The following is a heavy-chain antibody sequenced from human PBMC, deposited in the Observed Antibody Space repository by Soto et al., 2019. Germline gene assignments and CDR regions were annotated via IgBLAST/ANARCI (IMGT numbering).Heavy chain of an antibody. Sequence: PSETLSLTCTVSGGSISSYYWSWIRQPPGKGLEWIGYIYHSGSGYFNPSLKSRVTTSMDTSKNQLSLKVNSVTAADTAVYYCARTSPRGSGTWFDPWGQGTLVTVSS. CDR3: ARTSPRGSGTWFDP. J-gene: IGHJ5*02. CDR2: IYHSGSG. CDR1: GGSISSYY. V-gene: IGHV4-4*08. D-gene: IGHD3-10*01.